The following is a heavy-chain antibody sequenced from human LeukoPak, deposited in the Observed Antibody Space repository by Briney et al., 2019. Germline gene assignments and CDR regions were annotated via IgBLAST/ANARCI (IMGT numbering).Heavy chain of an antibody. V-gene: IGHV4-59*01. CDR1: GGSISSYY. CDR3: ARESLAWSFDY. D-gene: IGHD3/OR15-3a*01. J-gene: IGHJ4*02. Sequence: PSETLSLTCTVSGGSISSYYWSWIRQPPGKGLEWIGYIYYSGSTNYNPSLKSRVTISVDTSKNQFSLKLSSVIAADTAVYYCARESLAWSFDYWGQGTLVTVSS. CDR2: IYYSGST.